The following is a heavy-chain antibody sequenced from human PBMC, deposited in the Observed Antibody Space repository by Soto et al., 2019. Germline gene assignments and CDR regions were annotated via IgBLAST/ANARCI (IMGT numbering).Heavy chain of an antibody. CDR2: ISPKSGVT. J-gene: IGHJ5*02. CDR1: GYTFTEYF. D-gene: IGHD3-10*02. CDR3: ARATLIIRHITKLGEASPGVVEH. Sequence: QVQLVQSGAEVKMPGASVRVSCEASGYTFTEYFLHWVRQAPGQGLEWMGWISPKSGVTNIAPNFEGRVTMTADTAITTAYRQLSGLRYDDTAVYYCARATLIIRHITKLGEASPGVVEHWGQGTLVSVSS. V-gene: IGHV1-2*02.